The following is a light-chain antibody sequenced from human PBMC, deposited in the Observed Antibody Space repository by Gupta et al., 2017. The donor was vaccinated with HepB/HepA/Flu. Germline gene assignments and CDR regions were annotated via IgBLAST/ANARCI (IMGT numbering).Light chain of an antibody. CDR1: SGDIGRYNY. V-gene: IGLV2-14*01. CDR2: EGS. J-gene: IGLJ1*01. Sequence: QSALTQPPSVSGSPGQSITVSCTGSSGDIGRYNYVSWYQQYPGKAPKLILSEGSNRPSGVSDRFSGSKSGNTASLTISGLQAEDEADYYCCSHAATNFFGSGTHVTVL. CDR3: CSHAATNF.